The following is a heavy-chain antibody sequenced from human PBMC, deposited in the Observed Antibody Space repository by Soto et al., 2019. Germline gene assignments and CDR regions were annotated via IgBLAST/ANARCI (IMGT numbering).Heavy chain of an antibody. CDR2: ISYDGSNK. Sequence: QVQLVESGGGVVQPGRSLRLSCAASGFTFSSYAMHWVRQAPGKGLEWVAVISYDGSNKYYADSVKGRFTISRDNYKNTLYLQMNSLRAEDTAVYYCARDPPCSGGSCYSVYYGMDVWGQGTTVTVSS. D-gene: IGHD2-15*01. CDR1: GFTFSSYA. J-gene: IGHJ6*02. CDR3: ARDPPCSGGSCYSVYYGMDV. V-gene: IGHV3-30-3*01.